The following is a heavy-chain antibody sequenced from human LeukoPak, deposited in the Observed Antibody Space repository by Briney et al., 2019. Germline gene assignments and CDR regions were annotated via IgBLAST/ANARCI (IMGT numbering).Heavy chain of an antibody. Sequence: PSQTLALTCTVSGGSISGYYWGWMRQRPGRGRQWIGFISETGSTDYNPPLERRITMSVDNSRNQVSLRVRYATAADTAIYYCARHRRKYTREYHFDSWGQGILVSVSS. J-gene: IGHJ4*02. V-gene: IGHV4-31*02. CDR1: GGSISGYY. D-gene: IGHD6-6*01. CDR2: ISETGST. CDR3: ARHRRKYTREYHFDS.